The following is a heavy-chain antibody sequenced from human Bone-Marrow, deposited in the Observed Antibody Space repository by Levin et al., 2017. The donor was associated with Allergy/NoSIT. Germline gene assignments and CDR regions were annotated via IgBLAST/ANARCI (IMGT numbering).Heavy chain of an antibody. CDR1: GYTFTRYD. V-gene: IGHV1-8*01. CDR2: MNPNSGNT. CDR3: TRGAFDSNYHFYMDV. D-gene: IGHD4-11*01. J-gene: IGHJ6*03. Sequence: PGGSLRLSCKASGYTFTRYDINWVRQAIGQGLEWMGWMNPNSGNTGYAPKFQGRVTMTRNTSTGTAFMELTSLRSEDTAVYYCTRGAFDSNYHFYMDVWGKGTTVTVSS.